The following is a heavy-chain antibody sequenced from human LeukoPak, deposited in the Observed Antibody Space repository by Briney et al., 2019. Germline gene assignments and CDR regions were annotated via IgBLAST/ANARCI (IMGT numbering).Heavy chain of an antibody. V-gene: IGHV3-23*01. CDR3: AKAPVTTCRGAFCYPFDY. D-gene: IGHD2-15*01. CDR1: GFTFSSYA. Sequence: GGSLRLSCAASGFTFSSYAMSWGRQAPGKGLEWGSAISDTGNTYHADSVKGRFTMSRDSSKNTLFLQMNRLRPEDAAVYYCAKAPVTTCRGAFCYPFDYWGLGTLVTVSS. CDR2: ISDTGNT. J-gene: IGHJ4*02.